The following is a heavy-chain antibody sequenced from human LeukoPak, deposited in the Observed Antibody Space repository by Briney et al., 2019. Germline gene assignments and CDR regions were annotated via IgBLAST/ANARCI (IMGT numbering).Heavy chain of an antibody. CDR3: ARGEYDLLGDY. D-gene: IGHD3-10*01. J-gene: IGHJ4*02. CDR1: GFTFSSYA. V-gene: IGHV3-30-3*01. CDR2: ISYDGSNK. Sequence: TGGSLRLSCAASGFTFSSYAMHWVRQAPGKGLEWVAVISYDGSNKYYADSVKGRFTISRDNSKNTLYLQMNSLRSDDTAVYYCARGEYDLLGDYWGQGTLVTVSS.